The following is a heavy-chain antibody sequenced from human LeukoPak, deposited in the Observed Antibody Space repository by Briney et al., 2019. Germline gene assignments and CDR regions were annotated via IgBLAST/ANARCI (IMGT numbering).Heavy chain of an antibody. CDR1: GGSVSSGSYY. V-gene: IGHV4-61*01. Sequence: SETLSLTCTVSGGSVSSGSYYWSWIRQPPGKGLEWIGYIYYSGSTNYNPSLKSRVTISVDTSKNQFSLKLSSVTAADTAVYYCARGRGTGYSSSWSMGYFDYWGQGTLVTVSS. J-gene: IGHJ4*02. CDR3: ARGRGTGYSSSWSMGYFDY. CDR2: IYYSGST. D-gene: IGHD6-13*01.